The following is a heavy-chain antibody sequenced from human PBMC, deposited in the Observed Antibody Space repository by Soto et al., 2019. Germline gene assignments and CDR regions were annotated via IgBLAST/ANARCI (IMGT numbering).Heavy chain of an antibody. CDR3: ARGRYYYDSSGYSNPKIDAFDI. J-gene: IGHJ3*02. V-gene: IGHV4-38-2*02. CDR2: IYHSGST. D-gene: IGHD3-22*01. CDR1: GYSMSSVYY. Sequence: SETLALTCSVSGYSMSSVYYWGLIRQPPLKGVEWIGSIYHSGSTYYNPSLKSRVTISVDTSKNQFSLKLSSVTAADTAVYYCARGRYYYDSSGYSNPKIDAFDIWGQGKMVTGSS.